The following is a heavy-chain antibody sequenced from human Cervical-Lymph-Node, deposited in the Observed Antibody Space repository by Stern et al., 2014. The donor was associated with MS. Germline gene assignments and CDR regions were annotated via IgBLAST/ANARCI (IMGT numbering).Heavy chain of an antibody. J-gene: IGHJ6*02. V-gene: IGHV1-69*09. Sequence: VQLVESGAEVKKPGSSVKVSCKASGGTFSSYTISWVRQAPGQGLEWMGRIIPILGIANYAQKFQGRVTITADKSTSTAYMELSSLRSEDTAVYYCARDRLARLYRLADYYYYGMDVWGQGTTVTVSS. CDR2: IIPILGIA. D-gene: IGHD2-8*02. CDR1: GGTFSSYT. CDR3: ARDRLARLYRLADYYYYGMDV.